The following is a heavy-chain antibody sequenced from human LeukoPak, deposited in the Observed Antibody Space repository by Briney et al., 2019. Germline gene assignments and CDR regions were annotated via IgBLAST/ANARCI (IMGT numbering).Heavy chain of an antibody. CDR1: GFTFSSYS. V-gene: IGHV3-21*01. Sequence: GGSLRLSCAASGFTFSSYSMNWVRQAPGKGLEWVSSISSSSSYIYYADSVKGRFTISRDNAKNSLYLQMNSLRAEDTAVYYCARNMWLRGVILGPFDYWGQGTLVTVSS. CDR2: ISSSSSYI. J-gene: IGHJ4*02. D-gene: IGHD3-10*01. CDR3: ARNMWLRGVILGPFDY.